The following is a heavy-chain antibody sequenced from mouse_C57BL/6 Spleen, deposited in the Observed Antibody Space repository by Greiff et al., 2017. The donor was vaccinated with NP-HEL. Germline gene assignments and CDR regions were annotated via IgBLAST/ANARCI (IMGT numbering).Heavy chain of an antibody. J-gene: IGHJ2*01. CDR3: ARYYDENYFDY. V-gene: IGHV1-52*01. D-gene: IGHD2-4*01. Sequence: QVQLQQPGAELVRPGSSVKLSCKASGYTFTSYWMHWVKQRPIQGLEWIGNIDPSDSETHYNQKFKDKATLTVDKSSSTAYMQLSSLTSEDSAVYYCARYYDENYFDYWGQGTTLTVSS. CDR2: IDPSDSET. CDR1: GYTFTSYW.